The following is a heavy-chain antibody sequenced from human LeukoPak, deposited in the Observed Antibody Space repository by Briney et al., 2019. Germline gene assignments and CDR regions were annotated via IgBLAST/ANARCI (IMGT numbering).Heavy chain of an antibody. CDR3: ARDKAPYYYDSSGYCRAFDI. Sequence: SVKVSCKASGGTYSSYAISWVRQAPGQGLEWMGGIIPIFGTANYAQKFQGRVTITADASTSTAYMELSSLRSEDTAVYYCARDKAPYYYDSSGYCRAFDIWGQGTMVTVSS. J-gene: IGHJ3*02. CDR1: GGTYSSYA. V-gene: IGHV1-69*13. D-gene: IGHD3-22*01. CDR2: IIPIFGTA.